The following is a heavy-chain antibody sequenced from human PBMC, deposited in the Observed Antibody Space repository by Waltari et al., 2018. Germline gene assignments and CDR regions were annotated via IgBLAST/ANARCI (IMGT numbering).Heavy chain of an antibody. CDR1: GSSCGTYW. CDR2: IKEDGSEK. CDR3: TRGGLDSSWYWRD. D-gene: IGHD6-13*01. Sequence: EVQLVESGGGLAEPGGSLRLACAASGSSCGTYWMTWVRQGSGKGPEWVANIKEDGSEKYYMDSVKGRFTISRDNAKNSLYLQMNNLRVEDTAVYYCTRGGLDSSWYWRDWGQGTLVTVSS. V-gene: IGHV3-7*01. J-gene: IGHJ4*02.